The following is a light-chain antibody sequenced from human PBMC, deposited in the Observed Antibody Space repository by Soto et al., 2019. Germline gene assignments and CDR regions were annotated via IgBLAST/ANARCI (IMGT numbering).Light chain of an antibody. J-gene: IGLJ1*01. CDR2: EAS. CDR1: SNDIGSYKF. CDR3: SSYTSSSTLG. V-gene: IGLV2-14*02. Sequence: QSVLTQPASVSGSPGQSITISCTGSSNDIGSYKFVSWYQQYPGKTPKLIIYEASKRPAGVSSRFTGSKSGNTASLRISGLQAEDEADYYCSSYTSSSTLGFGTGTKVTVL.